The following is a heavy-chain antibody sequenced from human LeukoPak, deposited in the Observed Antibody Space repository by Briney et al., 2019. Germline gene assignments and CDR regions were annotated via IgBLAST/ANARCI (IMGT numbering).Heavy chain of an antibody. CDR2: ISGSGGST. J-gene: IGHJ4*02. CDR1: GFTFSSYA. CDR3: AKGIRITMVRGVYFDY. Sequence: GGSLRLSCAASGFTFSSYAMSWVRQAPGKGLEWVSAISGSGGSTYYADSVKGRFTISRDNSKNTLYLQMNSLRAEDTAVYYCAKGIRITMVRGVYFDYWGQGTLVTVSS. D-gene: IGHD3-10*01. V-gene: IGHV3-23*01.